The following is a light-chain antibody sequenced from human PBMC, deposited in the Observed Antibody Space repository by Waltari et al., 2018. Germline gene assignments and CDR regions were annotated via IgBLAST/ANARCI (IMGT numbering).Light chain of an antibody. CDR3: AAWDDSLNGWV. CDR1: SSNIGSNS. CDR2: NDA. V-gene: IGLV1-44*01. Sequence: QSVLTQPPSASGTPGQSVTISCSGSSSNIGSNSVNWYQQLPGSAPKLLIYNDAPRPSGVPDRFSGSKSGTSASLAISGLQSEDEADYYCAAWDDSLNGWVFGGGTKLTVL. J-gene: IGLJ3*02.